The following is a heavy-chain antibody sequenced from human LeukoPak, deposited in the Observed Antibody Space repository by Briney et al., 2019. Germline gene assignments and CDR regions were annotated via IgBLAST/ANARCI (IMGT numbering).Heavy chain of an antibody. CDR2: ISERGGST. Sequence: GGSLRLSCVVSGISLTNYAMTWVRQAPGKGLEWVSYISERGGSTTYADSVKGRFTISRDTSLNTLYLQMNNLRAEDTAVYFCAKRGVVIRGILVIGYHQEAYHYDLWGQGVLVTVSS. D-gene: IGHD3-10*01. V-gene: IGHV3-23*01. CDR3: AKRGVVIRGILVIGYHQEAYHYDL. J-gene: IGHJ5*02. CDR1: GISLTNYA.